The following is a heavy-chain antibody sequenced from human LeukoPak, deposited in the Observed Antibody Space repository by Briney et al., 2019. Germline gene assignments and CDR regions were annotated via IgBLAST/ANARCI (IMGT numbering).Heavy chain of an antibody. Sequence: ASVKVSCKASGYTFPRYGISWVRQAPGQGLEWMGWISAYNGNTNYAQKLQGRVTMTTDTSTSTAYVELRSLRSDDTPVYYCGYGGSSVDYWGQGTLVTVSS. J-gene: IGHJ4*02. CDR3: GYGGSSVDY. V-gene: IGHV1-18*01. CDR2: ISAYNGNT. D-gene: IGHD4-23*01. CDR1: GYTFPRYG.